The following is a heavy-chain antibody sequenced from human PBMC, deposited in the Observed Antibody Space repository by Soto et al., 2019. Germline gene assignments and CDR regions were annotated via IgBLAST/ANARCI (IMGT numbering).Heavy chain of an antibody. Sequence: KASETLSLTCAVSGYSISTGYYWGWIRQPPGKGLEWIGSIYRSGSTYYNPSLKSRVTISMGMSKNQFSLKLTSVTAADTAVYYCARVAYFDTTGYYYYFDYWGQGTLVTVSS. V-gene: IGHV4-38-2*01. CDR2: IYRSGST. CDR3: ARVAYFDTTGYYYYFDY. D-gene: IGHD3-22*01. CDR1: GYSISTGYY. J-gene: IGHJ4*02.